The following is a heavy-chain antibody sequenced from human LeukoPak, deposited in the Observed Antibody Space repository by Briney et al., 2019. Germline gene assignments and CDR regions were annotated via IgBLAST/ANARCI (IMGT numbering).Heavy chain of an antibody. Sequence: SETLSLTCAVSGGSISSSNWWSWVRQPPGKGLEWIGEIYHSGSTNYKPSLKSRVTISVDKSKNQFSLKLSSVTAADTAVYYCAGAHCGGDCYSGRAFDIWGQGTMVTVSS. J-gene: IGHJ3*02. V-gene: IGHV4-4*02. CDR2: IYHSGST. D-gene: IGHD2-21*02. CDR3: AGAHCGGDCYSGRAFDI. CDR1: GGSISSSNW.